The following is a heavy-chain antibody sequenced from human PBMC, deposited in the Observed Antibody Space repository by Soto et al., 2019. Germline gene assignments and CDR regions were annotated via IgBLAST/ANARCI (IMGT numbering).Heavy chain of an antibody. V-gene: IGHV4-59*01. CDR3: ARSNRRDAFDI. CDR2: IYYSGST. J-gene: IGHJ3*02. CDR1: GGSISSYY. Sequence: SETLSLTCTVSGGSISSYYWSWIRQPPGKGLERIGYIYYSGSTNYNPSLKSRVTISVDTSKNQFPLKLSSVTAADTAVYYCARSNRRDAFDIWGQGTTVTVSS.